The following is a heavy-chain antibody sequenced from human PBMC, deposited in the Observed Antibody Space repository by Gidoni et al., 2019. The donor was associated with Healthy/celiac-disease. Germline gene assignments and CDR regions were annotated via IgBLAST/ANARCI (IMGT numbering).Heavy chain of an antibody. CDR3: TTAGNGNPEGGAFDI. D-gene: IGHD2-8*01. J-gene: IGHJ3*02. Sequence: EVQLVESGGGLVKPGGSLRLSCAASGFTFSNAWMSWVRKAPGKGLEWVGRIKSKTDGGTTDYAAPVKGRFTISRDDSKNTLYLQMNSLKTEDTAVYYCTTAGNGNPEGGAFDIWGQGTMVTVSS. CDR2: IKSKTDGGTT. V-gene: IGHV3-15*01. CDR1: GFTFSNAW.